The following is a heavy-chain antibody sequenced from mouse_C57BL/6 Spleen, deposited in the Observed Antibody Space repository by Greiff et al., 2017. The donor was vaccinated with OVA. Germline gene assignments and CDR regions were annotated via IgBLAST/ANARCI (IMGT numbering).Heavy chain of an antibody. D-gene: IGHD1-1*01. V-gene: IGHV5-4*01. Sequence: EVHLVESGGGLVKPGGSLKLSCAASGFTFSSYAMSWVRQTPEKRLEWVATISDGGSYTYYPDNVKGRFTISRDNAKNNLYLQMSHLKSEDTAMYYCARSYYYGSSYDWYFDVWGTGTTVTVSS. CDR2: ISDGGSYT. CDR3: ARSYYYGSSYDWYFDV. J-gene: IGHJ1*03. CDR1: GFTFSSYA.